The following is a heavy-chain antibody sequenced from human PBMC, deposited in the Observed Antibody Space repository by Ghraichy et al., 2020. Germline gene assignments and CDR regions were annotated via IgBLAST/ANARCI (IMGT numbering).Heavy chain of an antibody. CDR1: GGTFSSYA. V-gene: IGHV1-69*06. Sequence: SVKVSCKASGGTFSSYAISWVRQAPGQGLGWMGGIIPIFGTANYAQKFQGRVTITADKSTSTAYMELSSLRSEDTAVYYCAREGSGYSNWFDPWGQGTLVTVSS. J-gene: IGHJ5*02. CDR3: AREGSGYSNWFDP. CDR2: IIPIFGTA. D-gene: IGHD5-12*01.